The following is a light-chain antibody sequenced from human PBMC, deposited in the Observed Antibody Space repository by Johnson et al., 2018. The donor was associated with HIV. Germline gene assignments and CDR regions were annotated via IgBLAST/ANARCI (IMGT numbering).Light chain of an antibody. V-gene: IGLV1-51*01. J-gene: IGLJ1*01. CDR3: ETWGTGLSAGGV. CDR1: TSNIGNNY. Sequence: QSVLTQPPSVSAAPGQKVTISCSGSTSNIGNNYVSWYQQFPGAAPKLLIYDDNKRPSGIRDRFSGSKSGTSATLGITGLQTGDEADYYCETWGTGLSAGGVFGTGTKVTVL. CDR2: DDN.